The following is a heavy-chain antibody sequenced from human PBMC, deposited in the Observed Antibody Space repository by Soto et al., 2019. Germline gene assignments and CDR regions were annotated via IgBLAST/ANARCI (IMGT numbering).Heavy chain of an antibody. Sequence: GESLKISCKGSGYSFTSYWIGWVRQMPGKGLEWMGIIYPGDSDTRYSPSFQGQVTISADKSISTAYRQWSSLKASDTAMYYCARESGYQLLADWFDPWGQGTLVTVSS. D-gene: IGHD2-2*01. CDR2: IYPGDSDT. CDR1: GYSFTSYW. CDR3: ARESGYQLLADWFDP. J-gene: IGHJ5*02. V-gene: IGHV5-51*01.